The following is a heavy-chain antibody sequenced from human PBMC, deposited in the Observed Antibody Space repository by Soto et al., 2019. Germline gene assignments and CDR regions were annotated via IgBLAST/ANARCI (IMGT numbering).Heavy chain of an antibody. D-gene: IGHD7-27*01. CDR2: MTPNSGNT. J-gene: IGHJ4*02. CDR1: GYTFTDYD. CDR3: ARNRYNTGDFGH. V-gene: IGHV1-8*02. Sequence: ASVKVSCKASGYTFTDYDINWVRQATGQGLEWLGWMTPNSGNTGYAQKFQGRVTMTRDTSRSTAYMELSSLTSEDMAVYYCARNRYNTGDFGHWGQGTLVTVSS.